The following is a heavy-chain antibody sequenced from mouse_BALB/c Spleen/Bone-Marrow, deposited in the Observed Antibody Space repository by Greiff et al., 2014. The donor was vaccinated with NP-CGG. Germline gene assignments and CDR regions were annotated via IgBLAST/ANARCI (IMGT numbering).Heavy chain of an antibody. Sequence: EVQGVESGGGLVQPGGSMKLSCAASGFTFSDAWMDWVRQSPEKGLEWVAAIRRKANNHGTHYAESVQGRFTISRDDYKSSVYLQKNSLRAEDASIYYCTRANYGNSYSFDYWGQGTTLTVSS. J-gene: IGHJ2*01. D-gene: IGHD2-1*01. V-gene: IGHV6-6*01. CDR3: TRANYGNSYSFDY. CDR2: IRRKANNHGT. CDR1: GFTFSDAW.